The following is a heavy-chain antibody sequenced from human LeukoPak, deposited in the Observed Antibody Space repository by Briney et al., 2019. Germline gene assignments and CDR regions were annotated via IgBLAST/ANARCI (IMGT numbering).Heavy chain of an antibody. CDR1: GYTFTNYY. V-gene: IGHV1-69*13. J-gene: IGHJ4*02. Sequence: ASVKVSCKASGYTFTNYYIHWVRQAPGQGLEWMGGIIPIFGTANYAQKFQGRVTITADESTSTAYMELSSLRSEDTAVYYCARVRSSVIVGATILGYWGQGTLVTVPS. CDR2: IIPIFGTA. D-gene: IGHD1-26*01. CDR3: ARVRSSVIVGATILGY.